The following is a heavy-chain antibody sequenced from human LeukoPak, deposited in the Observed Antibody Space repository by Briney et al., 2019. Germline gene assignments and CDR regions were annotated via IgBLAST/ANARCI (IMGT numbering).Heavy chain of an antibody. CDR1: GYSISTGYY. CDR3: ARVLDYYGSGTRDFDY. D-gene: IGHD3-10*01. V-gene: IGHV4-38-2*02. J-gene: IGHJ4*02. CDR2: MYHSGST. Sequence: SETLSPTCTVSGYSISTGYYWGWIRQPPGKGLEWIGSMYHSGSTYYNPSLKSRVTMSADTSKNQFSLKLNPVTAADTAVYYCARVLDYYGSGTRDFDYWGQGILVTVSS.